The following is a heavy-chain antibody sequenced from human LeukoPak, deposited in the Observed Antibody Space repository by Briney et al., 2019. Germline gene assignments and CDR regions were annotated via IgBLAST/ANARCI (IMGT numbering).Heavy chain of an antibody. D-gene: IGHD3-3*01. CDR3: ATGGTLEWLLEVPTFDY. Sequence: GASVKVSCKVSGYTLTELSMHWVRQAPGKGLEWMGGFDPEDGETIYAQKFQGRVTMTEDTSTDTAYMELSSLRSEDTAVYYCATGGTLEWLLEVPTFDYWGQGTLVTVSS. CDR1: GYTLTELS. CDR2: FDPEDGET. J-gene: IGHJ4*02. V-gene: IGHV1-24*01.